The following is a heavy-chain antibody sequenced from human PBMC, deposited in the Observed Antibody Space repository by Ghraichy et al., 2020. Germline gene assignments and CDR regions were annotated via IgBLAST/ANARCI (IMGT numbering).Heavy chain of an antibody. V-gene: IGHV3-23*01. CDR2: ISGSAGST. J-gene: IGHJ6*02. CDR3: AKADYGDPWGLDV. Sequence: GESLNISCAGSGFTFSHYAMSWVRQAPGKGLEWVSTISGSAGSTYYADSVKGRFSISRENSKNTLYLQASTLTAEDTAVYFCAKADYGDPWGLDVWGQETAVTVSS. D-gene: IGHD4-17*01. CDR1: GFTFSHYA.